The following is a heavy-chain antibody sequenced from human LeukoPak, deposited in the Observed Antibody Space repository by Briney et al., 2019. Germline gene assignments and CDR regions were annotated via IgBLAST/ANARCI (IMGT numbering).Heavy chain of an antibody. CDR2: ISGSGGST. J-gene: IGHJ6*04. CDR1: GFTFSSYA. Sequence: PGGSLRLSCAASGFTFSSYAMSWVRQAPGEGLEWVSAISGSGGSTYYADSVKGRFTTSRDNSKNTLYLQMNSRKGEDTAVYYCAKGDSSSWSLGVWGKGTTVTVSS. D-gene: IGHD6-13*01. V-gene: IGHV3-23*01. CDR3: AKGDSSSWSLGV.